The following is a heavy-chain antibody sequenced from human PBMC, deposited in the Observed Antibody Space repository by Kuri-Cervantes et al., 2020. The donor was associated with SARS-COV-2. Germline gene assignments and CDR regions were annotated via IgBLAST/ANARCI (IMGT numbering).Heavy chain of an antibody. CDR1: GGSISSSSYY. CDR2: IYYSGST. CDR3: ASPSDITMVRGVIITGAFDI. Sequence: SETLSLTCTVSGGSISSSSYYWGWIRQPPGKGLEWIGSIYYSGSTYYNPSLKSRVTISADTSKNQFSLKLSSVTAADTAVYYCASPSDITMVRGVIITGAFDIWGQGTMVTVSS. V-gene: IGHV4-39*01. J-gene: IGHJ3*02. D-gene: IGHD3-10*01.